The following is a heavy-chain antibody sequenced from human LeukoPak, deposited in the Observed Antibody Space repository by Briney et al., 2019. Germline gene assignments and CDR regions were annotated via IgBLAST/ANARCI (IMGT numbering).Heavy chain of an antibody. CDR3: ARVNLNTYYYDDHDAFDI. Sequence: PSETLSLTCTVSGGSISSYYWSWIRQPAGKGLEWIGRIYTSGSTNYNPSLKSRVTMSVDTSKNQFSLKLSSVTAADTAVYYCARVNLNTYYYDDHDAFDIWGQGTMVTVSS. CDR2: IYTSGST. V-gene: IGHV4-4*07. CDR1: GGSISSYY. J-gene: IGHJ3*02. D-gene: IGHD3-22*01.